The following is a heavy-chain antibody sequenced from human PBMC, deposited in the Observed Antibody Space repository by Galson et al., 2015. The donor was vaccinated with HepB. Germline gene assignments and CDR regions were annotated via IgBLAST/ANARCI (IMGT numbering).Heavy chain of an antibody. Sequence: QSGAEVKKPGESLGISCKGSGYSFSNYWITWVRQVPGKGLEWMGRIDPTDSYTNYSPSFRGHVTISTDKSISTAYLQWSSLKASDTAIFYCARTSSAYDYVDSWGQGTLVTVSS. CDR2: IDPTDSYT. J-gene: IGHJ4*02. V-gene: IGHV5-10-1*01. CDR1: GYSFSNYW. D-gene: IGHD5-12*01. CDR3: ARTSSAYDYVDS.